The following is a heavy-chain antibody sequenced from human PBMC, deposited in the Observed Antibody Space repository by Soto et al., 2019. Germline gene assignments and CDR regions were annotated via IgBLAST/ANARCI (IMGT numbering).Heavy chain of an antibody. CDR1: GFTVSSNY. CDR3: ARLRYSSGWLSDY. CDR2: IYSGGST. V-gene: IGHV3-53*01. Sequence: EVQLVESGGGLIQPGGSLRLSCAASGFTVSSNYMSWVRQAPGKGLEWVSVIYSGGSTYYADSVKGRFTISRDNSKNTLYLQMNSLRAEDTAVYYCARLRYSSGWLSDYWGQGTLVTVSS. J-gene: IGHJ4*02. D-gene: IGHD6-19*01.